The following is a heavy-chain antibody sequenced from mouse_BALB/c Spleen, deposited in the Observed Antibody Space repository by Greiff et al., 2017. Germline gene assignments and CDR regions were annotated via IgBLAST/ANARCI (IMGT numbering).Heavy chain of an antibody. Sequence: VQLKESEPELVKPGASVKMSCKASGYTFTSYVMHWVKQKPGQGLEWIGYINPYNDGTKYNEKFKGKATLTSDKSSSTAYMELSSLTSEDSAVYYCAREGFAYWGQGTLVTVSA. V-gene: IGHV1-14*01. CDR1: GYTFTSYV. CDR3: AREGFAY. CDR2: INPYNDGT. J-gene: IGHJ3*01.